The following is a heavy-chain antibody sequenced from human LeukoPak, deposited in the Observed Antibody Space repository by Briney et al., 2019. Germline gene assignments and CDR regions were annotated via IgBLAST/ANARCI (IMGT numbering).Heavy chain of an antibody. CDR3: ARHIVGATTLRRVYALACDY. CDR2: ISSSSSYI. V-gene: IGHV3-21*01. D-gene: IGHD1-26*01. Sequence: GGSLRLSCAASGFTFSSYSMNWVRQAPGKGLEWVSSISSSSSYIYYADSVKGRFTISRDNAKNSLYLQMNSLRAEDTAVYYCARHIVGATTLRRVYALACDYWGQGTLVTVSS. CDR1: GFTFSSYS. J-gene: IGHJ4*02.